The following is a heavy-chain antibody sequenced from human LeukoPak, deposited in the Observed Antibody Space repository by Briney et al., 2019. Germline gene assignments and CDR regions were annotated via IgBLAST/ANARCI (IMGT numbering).Heavy chain of an antibody. CDR1: GFTFSDYY. J-gene: IGHJ3*02. Sequence: GSLRLSCAASGFTFSDYYMSWIRQAPGKGLEWVSYISSSSSYTNYADSVKGRFTISRDNAKNSLYLQMNSLRAEDTAVYYCARGYCSSTSCYRGGAAFDIWGQGTMVTVSS. CDR2: ISSSSSYT. V-gene: IGHV3-11*06. CDR3: ARGYCSSTSCYRGGAAFDI. D-gene: IGHD2-2*01.